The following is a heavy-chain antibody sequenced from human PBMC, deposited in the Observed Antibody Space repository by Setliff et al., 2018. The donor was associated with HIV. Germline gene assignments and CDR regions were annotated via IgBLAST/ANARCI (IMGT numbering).Heavy chain of an antibody. Sequence: ASVKVSCKASGYTFADHFMYWVQQAPGKGLVYMGRVDPENGKTIYAEKFQGRLTITADTSTDTGYMELSSLTSHDTALYYCSTNKWPMIRGVTAFDHWGPGTLVTVSS. CDR1: GYTFADHF. V-gene: IGHV1-69-2*01. D-gene: IGHD3-10*01. CDR2: VDPENGKT. J-gene: IGHJ4*02. CDR3: STNKWPMIRGVTAFDH.